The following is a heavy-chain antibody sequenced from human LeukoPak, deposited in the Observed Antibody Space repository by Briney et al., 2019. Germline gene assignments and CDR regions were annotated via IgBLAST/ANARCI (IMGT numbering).Heavy chain of an antibody. CDR2: MNPNSGNT. J-gene: IGHJ6*03. CDR1: GYTFTSYD. V-gene: IGHV1-8*01. Sequence: ASVKVSCKASGYTFTSYDINWVRQATGQGLEWMGWMNPNSGNTGYAQKFQGRVTMTRNTSISTAYMELSSLRAEDTAVYYCARLGDRICTSMNCPPHSYYYYMDVWGKGTTVSVS. CDR3: ARLGDRICTSMNCPPHSYYYYMDV. D-gene: IGHD2-2*01.